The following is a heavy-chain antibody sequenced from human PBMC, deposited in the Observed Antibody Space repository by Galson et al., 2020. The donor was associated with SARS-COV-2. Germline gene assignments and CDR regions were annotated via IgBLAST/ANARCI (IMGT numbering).Heavy chain of an antibody. CDR1: GFSLSTSGVG. Sequence: ESGPTLVKPTQTLTLTCTFSGFSLSTSGVGVGWIRQPPGKALEWLALIYWNDDKRYSPSLESRLTITKDTSKNHVVLTVTNMDPEDTATYCCAHYARVLLWFGSADHSDCWGPGTRVIVSS. CDR2: IYWNDDK. D-gene: IGHD3-10*01. V-gene: IGHV2-5*01. CDR3: AHYARVLLWFGSADHSDC. J-gene: IGHJ4*02.